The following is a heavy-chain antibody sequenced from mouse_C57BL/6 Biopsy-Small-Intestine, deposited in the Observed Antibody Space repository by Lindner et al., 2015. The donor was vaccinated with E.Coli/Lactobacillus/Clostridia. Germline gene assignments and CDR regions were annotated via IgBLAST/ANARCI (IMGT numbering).Heavy chain of an antibody. V-gene: IGHV1-64*01. D-gene: IGHD2-1*01. CDR2: IHPNSGST. J-gene: IGHJ4*01. Sequence: VQLQESGADLVKPGASVKLSCKASGYTFTSYWMHWVKQRPGQGLEWIGMIHPNSGSTNYDEKFKSKATLTVDKSSSTAYVQLSSLTSEDSAVYYCAREGNRPMDYWGQGTSVTVSS. CDR3: AREGNRPMDY. CDR1: GYTFTSYW.